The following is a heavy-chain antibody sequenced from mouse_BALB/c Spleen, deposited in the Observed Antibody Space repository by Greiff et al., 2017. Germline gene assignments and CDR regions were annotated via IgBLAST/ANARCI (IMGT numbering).Heavy chain of an antibody. J-gene: IGHJ1*01. CDR3: ARNPNWDDWYFDV. CDR1: GFSLTSYG. V-gene: IGHV2-2*02. Sequence: QVQLQQSGPGLVQPSQSLSITCTVSGFSLTSYGVHWVRQSPGKGLEWLGVIWSGGSTDYHAAFISRLSISKDNSKRQVFFKMNSLQANDTAIYYCARNPNWDDWYFDVWGAGTTVTVSS. CDR2: IWSGGST. D-gene: IGHD4-1*01.